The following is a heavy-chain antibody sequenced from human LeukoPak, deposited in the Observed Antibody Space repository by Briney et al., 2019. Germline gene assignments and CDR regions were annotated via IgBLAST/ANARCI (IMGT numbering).Heavy chain of an antibody. CDR2: IKQDGSEK. CDR3: ARGSSGIAVMYFYYYYMDV. J-gene: IGHJ6*03. V-gene: IGHV3-7*01. CDR1: GFTFSSYW. D-gene: IGHD6-19*01. Sequence: LPGGSLRLSCAASGFTFSSYWMSWARQAPGKGLEWVANIKQDGSEKYYVDSVKGRFTISRDNAKNSLYLQMNSLRAEDTAVYYCARGSSGIAVMYFYYYYMDVWGKGTTVTVSS.